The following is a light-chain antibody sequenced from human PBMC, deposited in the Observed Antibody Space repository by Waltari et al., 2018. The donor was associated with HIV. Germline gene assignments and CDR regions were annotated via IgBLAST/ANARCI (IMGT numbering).Light chain of an antibody. V-gene: IGLV1-44*01. CDR3: ATWDDSLNAWV. CDR2: SND. CDR1: KSNVGSNT. J-gene: IGLJ3*02. Sequence: QSVLTQPPSASATPGQTVTISCSGSKSNVGSNTVNWFQQLPGTAPKLLIYSNDHRSSGVPARFSGSKSGTSASLAITGLQSEDEGNYYCATWDDSLNAWVFGGGTKVT.